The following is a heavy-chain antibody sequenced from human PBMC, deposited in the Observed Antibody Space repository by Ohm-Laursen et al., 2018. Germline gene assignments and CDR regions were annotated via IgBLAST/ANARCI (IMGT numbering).Heavy chain of an antibody. Sequence: GTLSLTCAVSGVSITTYYWNWIRQTPGKGLEWIGYIYNIGSTSYNPSLKSRVTISVDTSKNQFSLRLTSITAADTAVYYCARGLYDYYFDLDVWGQGTTVTVSS. CDR1: GVSITTYY. V-gene: IGHV4-59*13. CDR3: ARGLYDYYFDLDV. J-gene: IGHJ6*02. CDR2: IYNIGST.